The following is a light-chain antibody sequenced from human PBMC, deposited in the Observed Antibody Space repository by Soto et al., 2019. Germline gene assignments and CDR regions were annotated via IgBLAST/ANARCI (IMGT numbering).Light chain of an antibody. CDR2: KAA. CDR1: QSISSW. Sequence: DIQMTQSPPTLSASVGDRVTITCRASQSISSWLAWYQQKPGKAPKLLIYKAASLESGVPSRFSGRGSGTEFTLTISSLQPDDFATYYCQQYNSNPFTFGPGTKVDIK. J-gene: IGKJ3*01. V-gene: IGKV1-5*03. CDR3: QQYNSNPFT.